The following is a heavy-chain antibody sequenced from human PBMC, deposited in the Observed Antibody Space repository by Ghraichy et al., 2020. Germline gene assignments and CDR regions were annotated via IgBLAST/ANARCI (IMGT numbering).Heavy chain of an antibody. V-gene: IGHV4-61*01. CDR3: ARVDDESTYGGNPQGEFDY. J-gene: IGHJ4*02. CDR1: GGSVSSGSYY. D-gene: IGHD4-23*01. Sequence: SQTLSLTCTGSGGSVSSGSYYWSWIRQPPGKGLEWIGYIYYSGSTNYNPSLKSRVTISVDTSKNQFSLKLSSVTAADTAVYYCARVDDESTYGGNPQGEFDYWGQGTLVTVSS. CDR2: IYYSGST.